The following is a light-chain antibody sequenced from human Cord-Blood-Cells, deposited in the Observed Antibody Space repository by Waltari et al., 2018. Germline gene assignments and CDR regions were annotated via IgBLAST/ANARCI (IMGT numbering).Light chain of an antibody. J-gene: IGLJ3*02. V-gene: IGLV2-23*01. CDR3: CSYAGSWV. CDR2: EGS. Sequence: QSALTPPASVSGSPGQSVIFNCNGTSSEVGSCSLVSWYPQHPGTAPKLMIYEGSKRPSGVSNRFSGSKSGNTASLTISGLQAEDEADYYCCSYAGSWVFGGGTKLTVL. CDR1: SSEVGSCSL.